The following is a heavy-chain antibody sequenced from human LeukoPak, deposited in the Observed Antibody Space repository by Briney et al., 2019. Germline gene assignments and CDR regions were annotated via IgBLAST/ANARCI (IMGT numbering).Heavy chain of an antibody. V-gene: IGHV3-21*01. D-gene: IGHD2-21*02. CDR1: GFTFSSYS. Sequence: PGGSLRLSCAASGFTFSSYSMNWVRQAPGKGLEWVSSISSSSYIYYADSVKGRFIISRDNAKNSLYLQMNSLRAEDTAVYYCAREVVTAEGYWGQGTLVTVSS. CDR2: ISSSSYI. CDR3: AREVVTAEGY. J-gene: IGHJ4*02.